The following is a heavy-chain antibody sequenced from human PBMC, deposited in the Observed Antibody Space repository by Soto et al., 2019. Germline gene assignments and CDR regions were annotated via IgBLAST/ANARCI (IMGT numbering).Heavy chain of an antibody. J-gene: IGHJ4*02. V-gene: IGHV4-30-4*01. Sequence: LCGGSISSGDYYWSWIRQPPGKGLEWIAYIYYSGSTYYNPSLKSRVTISVDTSKNQFSLKLSSVTAADTAVYYCARFTVTTDYWGQGTLVTVSS. D-gene: IGHD4-17*01. CDR1: GGSISSGDYY. CDR3: ARFTVTTDY. CDR2: IYYSGST.